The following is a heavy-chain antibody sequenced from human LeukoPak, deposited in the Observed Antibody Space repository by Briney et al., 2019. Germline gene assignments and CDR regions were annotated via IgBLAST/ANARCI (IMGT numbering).Heavy chain of an antibody. D-gene: IGHD3-10*01. V-gene: IGHV3-48*01. CDR2: ISSSSSTI. Sequence: GESLRLSCAASGFTFSSYSMNWVRQPPGQGLEWVSYISSSSSTIYYADSVKGRFTISRDNAKNSLYLQMNSLRAEDTAVYYCARDLNGSGSLGGQGTLVTVSS. CDR1: GFTFSSYS. J-gene: IGHJ4*02. CDR3: ARDLNGSGSL.